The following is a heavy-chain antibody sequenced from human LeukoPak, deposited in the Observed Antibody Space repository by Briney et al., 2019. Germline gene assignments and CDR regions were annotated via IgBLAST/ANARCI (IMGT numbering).Heavy chain of an antibody. CDR2: IWYDGSNK. CDR3: ARDSSSGRYGY. Sequence: GGSLRLSCAASGFTFSSYGMHWVRQAPGKGLEWVAVIWYDGSNKYYADSVKGRFTISRDNSKNTLYLQMDSLRAEDTAVYYCARDSSSGRYGYWGQGTLVTVSS. J-gene: IGHJ4*02. V-gene: IGHV3-33*01. CDR1: GFTFSSYG. D-gene: IGHD6-19*01.